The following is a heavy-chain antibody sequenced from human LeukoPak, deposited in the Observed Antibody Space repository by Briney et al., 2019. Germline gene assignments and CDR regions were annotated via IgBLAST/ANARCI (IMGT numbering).Heavy chain of an antibody. J-gene: IGHJ6*03. V-gene: IGHV1-69*13. Sequence: SVKVSCKASGGTFSSYAISWVRQAPGQGLEWMGGIIPIFGTANYAQKFQGRVTITADESTSTAYMELSSLRSEDTAVYYCARNTKYSSSWHYYYYMDVWGKGTTVTASS. CDR2: IIPIFGTA. D-gene: IGHD6-13*01. CDR3: ARNTKYSSSWHYYYYMDV. CDR1: GGTFSSYA.